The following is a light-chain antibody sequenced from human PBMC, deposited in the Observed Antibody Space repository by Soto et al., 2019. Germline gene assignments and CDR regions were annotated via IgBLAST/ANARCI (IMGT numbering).Light chain of an antibody. CDR1: QRVSSHS. V-gene: IGKV3-20*01. J-gene: IGKJ1*01. Sequence: EIVLTQSPGTLSLSPGERATLSCRASQRVSSHSLAWYQQKPGQAPRTLIYGASSSATGIPDRFSASGSGTDFTLTISRLEPEDFAVYYCHHYPRSSWTFGQGNKVEVK. CDR3: HHYPRSSWT. CDR2: GAS.